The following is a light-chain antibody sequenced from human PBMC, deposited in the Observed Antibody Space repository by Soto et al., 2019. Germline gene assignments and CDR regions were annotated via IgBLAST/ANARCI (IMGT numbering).Light chain of an antibody. V-gene: IGKV1-39*01. J-gene: IGKJ2*01. Sequence: DIQMTQSPSSLSASVGDRVTITCRASQTITTYLSWYQQQPGKAPHLLIYVATHLQTGVPPRFSGSGSGTDFTLTISSLQPEDSATYYCQQSYSLPYTFGQGTKVEIK. CDR3: QQSYSLPYT. CDR2: VAT. CDR1: QTITTY.